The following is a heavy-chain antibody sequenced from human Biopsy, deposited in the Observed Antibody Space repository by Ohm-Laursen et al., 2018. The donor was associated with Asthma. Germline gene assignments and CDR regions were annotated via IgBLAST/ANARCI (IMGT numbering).Heavy chain of an antibody. CDR3: ARGLDYSGRSGFDY. D-gene: IGHD3-10*01. V-gene: IGHV3-30*03. Sequence: SLRLSCAASKFSFSNFGMHWVRRAPGKGLEWVAVISYDGNHKFYEDSVKGRFTISRDNSMNTLYLHMNSPRVEDTAVYYCARGLDYSGRSGFDYWGQGTLVTVSS. J-gene: IGHJ4*02. CDR2: ISYDGNHK. CDR1: KFSFSNFG.